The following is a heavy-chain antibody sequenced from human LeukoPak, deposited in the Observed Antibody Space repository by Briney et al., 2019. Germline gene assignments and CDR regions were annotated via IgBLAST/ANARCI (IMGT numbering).Heavy chain of an antibody. CDR1: GYTFTSYY. D-gene: IGHD3-10*01. CDR2: INPSGGST. J-gene: IGHJ4*02. Sequence: RASVKVSCTASGYTFTSYYMHWVRQAPGQGLEWMGLINPSGGSTSYAQKFQGRVTMTRDTSTSTVYMELSSLRSEDTAVYYCARDFMGNYYGSGSYHYWGQGTLVTVSS. CDR3: ARDFMGNYYGSGSYHY. V-gene: IGHV1-46*01.